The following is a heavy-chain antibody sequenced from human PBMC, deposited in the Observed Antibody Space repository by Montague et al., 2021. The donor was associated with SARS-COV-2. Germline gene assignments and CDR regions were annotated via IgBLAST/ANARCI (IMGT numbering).Heavy chain of an antibody. V-gene: IGHV4-39*02. CDR3: ARGKRLPGNYYFDY. D-gene: IGHD6-25*01. CDR2: IYYSGST. J-gene: IGHJ4*02. CDR1: GGSITIYNHY. Sequence: SETLSLTCTVSGGSITIYNHYWTWIRQPPGKGLEWIGSIYYSGSTYYNPSLESRVTMSADTSKYQFFLRVTSVTAADTAVYYCARGKRLPGNYYFDYWGQGFLVTVSS.